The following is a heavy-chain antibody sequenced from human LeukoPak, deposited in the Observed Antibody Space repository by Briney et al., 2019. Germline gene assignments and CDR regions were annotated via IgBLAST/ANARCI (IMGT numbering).Heavy chain of an antibody. CDR3: ARGDYDILTGYYFHLGYFRH. CDR2: INSDGSNT. Sequence: PGRSLRLSCAASGFTFSSYWMHWVRQAPGKGLVWVSRINSDGSNTDYADSVKGRFTISRDNAKNTLILQMNSLRAEDTAVYYCARGDYDILTGYYFHLGYFRHWGQGTLVTVPS. J-gene: IGHJ1*01. CDR1: GFTFSSYW. V-gene: IGHV3-74*01. D-gene: IGHD3-9*01.